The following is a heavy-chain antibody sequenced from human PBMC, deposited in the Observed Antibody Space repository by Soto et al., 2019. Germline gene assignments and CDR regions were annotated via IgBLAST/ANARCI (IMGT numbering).Heavy chain of an antibody. CDR2: IKQDESEK. Sequence: PGGSLRLSCAASGFTFSSYWMSWVRQAPGKGLEWVANIKQDESEKYYVDTVKGRFTISRDNAKNSLFLQMNSLRAVDTAVYYCAGSPPTYYYDSSGYYGYWGQGTLVTVSS. CDR1: GFTFSSYW. CDR3: AGSPPTYYYDSSGYYGY. V-gene: IGHV3-7*01. J-gene: IGHJ4*02. D-gene: IGHD3-22*01.